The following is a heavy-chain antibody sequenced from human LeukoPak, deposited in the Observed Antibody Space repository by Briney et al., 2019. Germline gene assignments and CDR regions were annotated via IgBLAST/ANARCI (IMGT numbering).Heavy chain of an antibody. CDR3: AKDHTIRSFDS. V-gene: IGHV1-2*02. CDR1: GYTFTGYY. D-gene: IGHD1-14*01. J-gene: IGHJ4*02. CDR2: INPNSGGT. Sequence: ASVKVSCKASGYTFTGYYVHWVRQAPGQGLEWMGWINPNSGGTDYAQKFQGRVTMTRDTSISTAYMELSSLNSDDTAVYYCAKDHTIRSFDSWGQGTLVTVSS.